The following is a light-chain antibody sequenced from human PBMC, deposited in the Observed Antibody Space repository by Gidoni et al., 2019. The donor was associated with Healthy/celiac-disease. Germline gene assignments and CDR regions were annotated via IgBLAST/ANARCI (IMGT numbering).Light chain of an antibody. V-gene: IGKV1-5*03. Sequence: QMPQSPSTLSASVGDRVTITCRASQSISSWLAWYQQKPGKAPTLLIYKASSLESGVPSRFSGRGSGTEFTLTISSLQPDDFATYYCQQYNSYPYTVGQGTKLEIK. J-gene: IGKJ2*01. CDR2: KAS. CDR1: QSISSW. CDR3: QQYNSYPYT.